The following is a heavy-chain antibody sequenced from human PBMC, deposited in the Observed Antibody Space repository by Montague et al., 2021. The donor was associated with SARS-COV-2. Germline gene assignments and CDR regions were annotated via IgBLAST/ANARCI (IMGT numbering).Heavy chain of an antibody. J-gene: IGHJ4*02. CDR1: GGSFIGYY. V-gene: IGHV4-34*01. CDR2: INHNGNT. CDR3: ARRLYSFGSGTYRD. Sequence: SETLSLTCTVPGGSFIGYYWGWIRQPPGKGLKWIGEINHNGNTQYNPSLKSRLTMSLDTSRTHISLQVTSVTAADTAVYFCARRLYSFGSGTYRDWGQGTLVTVSS. D-gene: IGHD3-10*01.